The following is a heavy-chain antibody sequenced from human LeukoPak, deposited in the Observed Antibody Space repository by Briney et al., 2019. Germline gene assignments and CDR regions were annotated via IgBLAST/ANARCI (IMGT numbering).Heavy chain of an antibody. CDR1: GYDFTNYY. J-gene: IGHJ4*02. CDR3: ARDRVGAFFDY. CDR2: INPNPHEDIT. D-gene: IGHD1-26*01. V-gene: IGHV1-46*01. Sequence: ASVKVSCKASGYDFTNYYVHWVRQAPGQGLEWMGTINPNPHEDITTYAQKFQDRVTMTKDPGMSTVYMELSSLTSEDTAVYYCARDRVGAFFDYWGQGTLVTVSS.